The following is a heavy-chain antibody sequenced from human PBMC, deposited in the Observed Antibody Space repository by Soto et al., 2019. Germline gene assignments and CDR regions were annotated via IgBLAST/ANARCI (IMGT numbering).Heavy chain of an antibody. CDR3: ATNEIGHCISASCYKGGYYYGMDV. CDR1: GGTFSSYA. J-gene: IGHJ6*02. Sequence: QVQLVQSGAEVKKPGSSVKVSCKASGGTFSSYAISWVRQAPGQGLEWMGGIIPIFGTADYAQKFQGRVTIPADESTSTAYLELGSLRSEDTAMYYCATNEIGHCISASCYKGGYYYGMDVWGQGTTVTVSS. V-gene: IGHV1-69*12. CDR2: IIPIFGTA. D-gene: IGHD2-2*02.